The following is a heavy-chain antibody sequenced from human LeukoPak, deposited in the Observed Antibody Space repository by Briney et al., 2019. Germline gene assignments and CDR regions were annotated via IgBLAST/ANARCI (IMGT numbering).Heavy chain of an antibody. CDR1: GGSISSYY. CDR3: ARVAYDSYYFDS. Sequence: SETLSLTCTVSGGSISSYYWSWIRQPPGKGLEWIGYIYYSGSTNYNPSLKSRVTISVDTSKNQFSLKLSSVTAADTAVYYCARVAYDSYYFDSWGQGTLVTLSS. D-gene: IGHD3-22*01. V-gene: IGHV4-59*01. CDR2: IYYSGST. J-gene: IGHJ4*02.